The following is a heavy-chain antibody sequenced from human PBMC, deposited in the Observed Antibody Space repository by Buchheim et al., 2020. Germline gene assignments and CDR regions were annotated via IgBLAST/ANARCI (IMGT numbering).Heavy chain of an antibody. Sequence: QLQLQESGSGLVKPSQTLSLTCAVSGGSISSGGYSWSWIRQPPGKGLAWIGSIYHSGSTYYNPSLKSRVTISVDRSKNQFSLKLSSVTAADTAVYYCARDRPDYYDSSGYYYLLDWGQGTL. D-gene: IGHD3-22*01. CDR3: ARDRPDYYDSSGYYYLLD. CDR2: IYHSGST. V-gene: IGHV4-30-2*01. J-gene: IGHJ4*02. CDR1: GGSISSGGYS.